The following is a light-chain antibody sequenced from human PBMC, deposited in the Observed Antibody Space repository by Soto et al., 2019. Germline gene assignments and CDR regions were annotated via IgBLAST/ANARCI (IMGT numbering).Light chain of an antibody. V-gene: IGKV3-15*01. CDR1: QSVSSN. J-gene: IGKJ1*01. CDR3: QQYNNWPRT. Sequence: EIVTPQSPATQSVSPGERDTLSCRASQSVSSNLAWYQQKPGQAPRLLIYGASTRATGIPARFSGSGSGTEFTLTISSLQSEDFAVYYCQQYNNWPRTFGQGTKV. CDR2: GAS.